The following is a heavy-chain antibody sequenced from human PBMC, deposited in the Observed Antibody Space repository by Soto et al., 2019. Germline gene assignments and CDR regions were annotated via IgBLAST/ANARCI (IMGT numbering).Heavy chain of an antibody. CDR1: GYTFTNYA. Sequence: ASVKVSCKASGYTFTNYAIHWVRQAPGQRLEWMGWISAVNGNTKYSQRFQGRVTFTSDTSASTAYMELSSLSSEDTAVFYCALYSGKYSGLGSSWGQGTLVTVSS. CDR3: ALYSGKYSGLGSS. D-gene: IGHD1-26*01. CDR2: ISAVNGNT. V-gene: IGHV1-3*01. J-gene: IGHJ5*02.